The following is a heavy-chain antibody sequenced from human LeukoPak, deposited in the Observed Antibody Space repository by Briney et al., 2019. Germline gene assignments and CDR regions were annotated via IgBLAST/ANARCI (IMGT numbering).Heavy chain of an antibody. D-gene: IGHD6-6*01. J-gene: IGHJ6*03. Sequence: GGSLRLSCAASGFTFSSYGMHWVRQAPGKGLEWVAFIRYDGSNKYYADSVKGRFTISRDNSKNTLYLQMNSLRAEDTAVYYCAKDRPQEVYYMDVWGKGTTVTVSS. CDR3: AKDRPQEVYYMDV. CDR1: GFTFSSYG. V-gene: IGHV3-30*02. CDR2: IRYDGSNK.